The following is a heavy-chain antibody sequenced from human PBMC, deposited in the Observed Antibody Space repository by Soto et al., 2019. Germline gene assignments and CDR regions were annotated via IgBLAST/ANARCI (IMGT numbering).Heavy chain of an antibody. J-gene: IGHJ4*02. CDR3: ARHCSGGSCYNQVDY. CDR2: ISSSSGTI. D-gene: IGHD2-15*01. CDR1: GFTFSFYS. Sequence: GALRLSCVASGFTFSFYSMNWVRQAPGKGLEWVSYISSSSGTIYYADSVKGRFTISRDTAKNSLYLQMNSLRAEDAAVYYCARHCSGGSCYNQVDYWGQGALVTVSS. V-gene: IGHV3-48*01.